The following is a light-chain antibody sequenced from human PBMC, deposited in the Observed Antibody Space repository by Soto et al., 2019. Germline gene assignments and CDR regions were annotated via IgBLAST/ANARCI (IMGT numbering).Light chain of an antibody. V-gene: IGKV1-39*01. CDR1: QSISSY. Sequence: DIQMTQSPSSLSASVGDRVTITCRASQSISSYLNWYQQKPGKAPKLLIYAASSLQSGVPSRFSESGSGTDFALTLSTRQPEDFATYYCKQSYSTPLAFGQVTKLEIK. CDR2: AAS. J-gene: IGKJ1*01. CDR3: KQSYSTPLA.